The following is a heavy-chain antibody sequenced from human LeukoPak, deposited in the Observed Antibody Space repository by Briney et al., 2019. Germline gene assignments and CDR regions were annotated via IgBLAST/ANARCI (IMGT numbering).Heavy chain of an antibody. Sequence: AGGSLRLSCAASRFTFSSSAMSWVRQAPGKGLEWVSTISGSGGSTYSTDSVKGRFTISRDNSKSTLYLQMNSLRAEDTAVYYCAKDRYYDSSGYYANWGQGTLVTVSS. CDR3: AKDRYYDSSGYYAN. CDR2: ISGSGGST. J-gene: IGHJ4*02. V-gene: IGHV3-23*01. D-gene: IGHD3-22*01. CDR1: RFTFSSSA.